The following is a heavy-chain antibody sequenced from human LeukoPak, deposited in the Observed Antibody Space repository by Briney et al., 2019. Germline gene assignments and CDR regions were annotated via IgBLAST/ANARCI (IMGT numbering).Heavy chain of an antibody. V-gene: IGHV3-23*01. CDR1: GFTFSSYA. CDR3: ARDHHRRLYDSQARDTFDI. J-gene: IGHJ3*02. CDR2: ISGSGDAI. Sequence: GGSLRLSCAASGFTFSSYAMSWVRQAPGKGLEWVSVISGSGDAIFYADSVRGRFTISRDNAKNSLYLQMNSLRAEDTAVYYCARDHHRRLYDSQARDTFDIWGQGTMVTVS. D-gene: IGHD3-22*01.